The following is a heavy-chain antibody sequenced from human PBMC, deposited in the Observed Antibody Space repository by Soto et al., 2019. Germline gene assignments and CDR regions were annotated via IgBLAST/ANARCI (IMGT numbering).Heavy chain of an antibody. CDR1: GFTFSSYG. V-gene: IGHV3-30*03. CDR2: ISYDGENK. CDR3: VANWLDP. J-gene: IGHJ5*02. Sequence: QAQLVESGGGVVQPGRSLRLSCAASGFTFSSYGMHWVRQAPGKGLEWVAVISYDGENKFYADSVKGRFTISRDNSKNTLYLQMNSLRAEDTAVYYCVANWLDPWGQGTLVTVSS.